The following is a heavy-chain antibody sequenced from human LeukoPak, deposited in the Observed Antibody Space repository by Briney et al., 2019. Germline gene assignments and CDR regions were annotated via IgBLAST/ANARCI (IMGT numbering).Heavy chain of an antibody. V-gene: IGHV1-2*02. CDR2: INPNTGGT. Sequence: ASVKVSCKASGYTFTAYYMHWVQQAPGQGLEWMGCINPNTGGTNYAQKFQGRVTMTRDTSITTAYMELSRLTSDDTAVYFCARDPRGSYYSDYWGQGTLVTVSS. J-gene: IGHJ4*02. CDR1: GYTFTAYY. CDR3: ARDPRGSYYSDY. D-gene: IGHD3-10*01.